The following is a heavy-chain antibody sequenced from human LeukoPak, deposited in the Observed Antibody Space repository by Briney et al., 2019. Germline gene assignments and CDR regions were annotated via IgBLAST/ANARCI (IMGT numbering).Heavy chain of an antibody. D-gene: IGHD5-12*01. CDR3: ARVQRGYNDYNYWY. CDR1: GFTRRSNY. J-gene: IGHJ4*02. CDR2: IYSDDNT. Sequence: GGALRISCVNPGFTRRSNYMILVRQTPGKGPERVSVIYSDDNTYYADSAKGRFTISRDSSKNTLYLQMNSLRVEDTAVYYCARVQRGYNDYNYWYWGQGTLVTVSS. V-gene: IGHV3-53*01.